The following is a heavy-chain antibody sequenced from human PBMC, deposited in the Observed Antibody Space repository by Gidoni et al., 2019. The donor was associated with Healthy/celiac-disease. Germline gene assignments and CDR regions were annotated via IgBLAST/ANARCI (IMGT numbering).Heavy chain of an antibody. CDR3: ARGFDCTNGVCYSGSARYYYGMDV. CDR2: IIPIFGTA. D-gene: IGHD2-8*01. V-gene: IGHV1-69*01. Sequence: QVQLVQSGAEVTKPGSSVKVSCKASGGTFSSYAISWVRQAPGQGLEWIGGIIPIFGTANYAQKFQCRVTITADESTSTAYMELSSLGSEDTAVYYCARGFDCTNGVCYSGSARYYYGMDVWGQGTTVTVSS. CDR1: GGTFSSYA. J-gene: IGHJ6*02.